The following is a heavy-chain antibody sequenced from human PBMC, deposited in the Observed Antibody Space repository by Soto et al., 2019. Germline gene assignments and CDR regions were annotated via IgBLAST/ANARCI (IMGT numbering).Heavy chain of an antibody. Sequence: GGSLRLSCAASGFPFSSYEMNWVRQAPGKGLEWVSYISSSSTSIFYADSVKGRFTISRDNAKNSLYLQMNSMRAEDTAVYFCARDQDCSTTSCFAGNAFDIWGRGTMVTV. V-gene: IGHV3-48*03. D-gene: IGHD2-2*01. CDR1: GFPFSSYE. CDR2: ISSSSTSI. J-gene: IGHJ3*02. CDR3: ARDQDCSTTSCFAGNAFDI.